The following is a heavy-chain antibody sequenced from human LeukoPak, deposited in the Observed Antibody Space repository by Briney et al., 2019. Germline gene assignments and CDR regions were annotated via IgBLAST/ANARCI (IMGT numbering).Heavy chain of an antibody. J-gene: IGHJ4*02. CDR1: GGSINSGGYS. CDR3: AATYSYESSGYYYFDY. D-gene: IGHD3-22*01. Sequence: SETLSLTCTVSGGSINSGGYSWSWIRQHPGKGLEWIGYIYYSGSTYYNSSLKSRVTISADTSKNQFSLKLSSVTAADTAVYYCAATYSYESSGYYYFDYWGQGTLVTVSS. CDR2: IYYSGST. V-gene: IGHV4-31*03.